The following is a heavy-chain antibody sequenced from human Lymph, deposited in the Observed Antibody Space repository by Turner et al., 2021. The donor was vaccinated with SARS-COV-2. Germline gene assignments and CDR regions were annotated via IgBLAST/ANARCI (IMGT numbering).Heavy chain of an antibody. CDR2: IKTKTDGGTT. V-gene: IGHV3-15*01. J-gene: IGHJ4*02. CDR3: TTHSAPDY. D-gene: IGHD6-13*01. CDR1: GFTFSNAW. Sequence: EVQLVESGGGLVKPGGSRRLSCAASGFTFSNAWMTWFRQAPGKGLEWVGLIKTKTDGGTTDYAAPVNGRFTISRDDSKNTLYLQMNSLKTEDTAVYYCTTHSAPDYWGQGTLVTVSS.